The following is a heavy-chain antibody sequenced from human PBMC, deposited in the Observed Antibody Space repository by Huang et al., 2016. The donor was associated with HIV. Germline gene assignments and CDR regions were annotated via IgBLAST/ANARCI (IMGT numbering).Heavy chain of an antibody. CDR1: GGSIRRDNYY. V-gene: IGHV4-39*01. CDR2: IYYRRST. J-gene: IGHJ4*02. CDR3: ARLPGSITMIRGVITDPY. Sequence: QLQLQESGPGLVKPSETLSLTCTVSGGSIRRDNYYWGWIRQPPGKGLEVIGSIYYRRSTYDNPALKIRVTITVDTAKIQFSLKMRSVTAADTAVYYCARLPGSITMIRGVITDPYWGQGTLVTVSS. D-gene: IGHD3-10*01.